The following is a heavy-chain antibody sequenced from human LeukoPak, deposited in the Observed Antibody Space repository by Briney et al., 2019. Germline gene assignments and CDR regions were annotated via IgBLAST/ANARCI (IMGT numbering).Heavy chain of an antibody. V-gene: IGHV4-59*01. J-gene: IGHJ4*02. D-gene: IGHD6-13*01. CDR1: GGSITSYY. CDR3: GRRTAAAGTYYYFDY. Sequence: SETLSLTCTVSGGSITSYYWSWIRQPPGKGLEWIGYIYYSGSTNYNPSLKSRVTISVDTSKNQFSLKLSSVTAADTAVYYCGRRTAAAGTYYYFDYWGEGTLVTVSS. CDR2: IYYSGST.